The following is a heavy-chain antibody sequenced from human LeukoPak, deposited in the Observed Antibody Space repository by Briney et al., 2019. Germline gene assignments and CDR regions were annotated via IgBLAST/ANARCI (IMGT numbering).Heavy chain of an antibody. J-gene: IGHJ6*03. D-gene: IGHD3-3*01. Sequence: GASVTVSCKASGYTFTSYDINWVRQATGQGLEWMGWMNPNSGNTGYAQKFQGRVTMTRNTSISTAYMELSSLRSEDTAVYYCARGRSSSTSTYYGFWSGYHYYYYMDVWGKGTTVTVSS. CDR3: ARGRSSSTSTYYGFWSGYHYYYYMDV. V-gene: IGHV1-8*01. CDR2: MNPNSGNT. CDR1: GYTFTSYD.